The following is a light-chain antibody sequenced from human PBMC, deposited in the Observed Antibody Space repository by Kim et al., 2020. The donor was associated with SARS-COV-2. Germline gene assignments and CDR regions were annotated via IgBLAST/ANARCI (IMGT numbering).Light chain of an antibody. CDR2: DVS. CDR1: SSDVGVYNY. J-gene: IGLJ3*02. V-gene: IGLV2-14*01. Sequence: ALTQPASVSGSPGQSITISCAGTSSDVGVYNYVSWYQQHPGKAPKLMIYDVSKWPSGVSHRFSGSKSDNTASLTITGLQAEDEADYYCSSYTSSSTWVFGGGTQLTVL. CDR3: SSYTSSSTWV.